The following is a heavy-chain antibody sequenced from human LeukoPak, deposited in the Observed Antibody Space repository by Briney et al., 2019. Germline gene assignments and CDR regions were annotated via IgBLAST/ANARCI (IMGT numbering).Heavy chain of an antibody. D-gene: IGHD6-13*01. CDR1: GYTFTSYD. V-gene: IGHV1-8*01. Sequence: ASVKVSCKASGYTFTSYDINWVRQATGQGLEWMGWMNPNSGNTGYAQKFQGRVTMTRNTSISTAYMKLSSLRSEDTAVYYCATSQQLLEETYAFDMWGQGTMVTVSS. CDR3: ATSQQLLEETYAFDM. J-gene: IGHJ3*02. CDR2: MNPNSGNT.